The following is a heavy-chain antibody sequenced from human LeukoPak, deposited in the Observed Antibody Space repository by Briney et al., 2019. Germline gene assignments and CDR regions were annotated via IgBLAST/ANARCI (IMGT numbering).Heavy chain of an antibody. D-gene: IGHD6-25*01. CDR2: IKKDGSEK. V-gene: IGHV3-7*03. Sequence: PGGSLRVSCAASGFSFSTYWMNWVRQAPGKGLEWVANIKKDGSEKLYVDPVKGRFTISRDNAKNSLYLQMNSLTVEDTAVYYCAGGSGWLMDVWGKGTTVTVPS. CDR1: GFSFSTYW. CDR3: AGGSGWLMDV. J-gene: IGHJ6*04.